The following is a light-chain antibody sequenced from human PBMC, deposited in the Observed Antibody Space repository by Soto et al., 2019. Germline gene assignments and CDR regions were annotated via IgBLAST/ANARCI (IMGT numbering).Light chain of an antibody. J-gene: IGKJ1*01. CDR1: QTISSW. V-gene: IGKV1-5*03. CDR2: KAS. Sequence: DIQMTQSPSTLSGSVGDRVTITCLASQTISSWLAWYQQKPGKAPKLLIYKASTLKSGVPSRFSGSGSGTDFTLTISSLQPDDFATYYCQQYNSYRTFGQGTKVDIK. CDR3: QQYNSYRT.